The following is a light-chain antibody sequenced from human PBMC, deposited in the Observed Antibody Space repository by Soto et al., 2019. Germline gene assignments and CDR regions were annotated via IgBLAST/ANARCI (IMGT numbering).Light chain of an antibody. CDR1: SSDVGGYNY. Sequence: QSALTQPRSVSGSPGQSVTISCTGTSSDVGGYNYVSWYQQHPGKAPKFMIYDVSKRPSGVPDRFSGSKSGNTASLTISGLQAEDEADYYCCSYAGTYSFAVFGGGTKVTVL. CDR3: CSYAGTYSFAV. V-gene: IGLV2-11*01. CDR2: DVS. J-gene: IGLJ2*01.